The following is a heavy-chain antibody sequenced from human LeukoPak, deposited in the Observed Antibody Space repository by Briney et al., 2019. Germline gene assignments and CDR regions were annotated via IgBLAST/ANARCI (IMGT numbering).Heavy chain of an antibody. CDR1: GGSISSHY. J-gene: IGHJ3*02. D-gene: IGHD5-18*01. CDR3: AAGYIYGTDVFDI. V-gene: IGHV4-59*11. Sequence: SETLSLTCTVSGGSISSHYWNWIRQPPGRELEWIGYIYYSGSTDYNPSLKSRVTISLDTSKNQFSLKLSSVTAADTAVYYCAAGYIYGTDVFDIWGQGTMVTVSS. CDR2: IYYSGST.